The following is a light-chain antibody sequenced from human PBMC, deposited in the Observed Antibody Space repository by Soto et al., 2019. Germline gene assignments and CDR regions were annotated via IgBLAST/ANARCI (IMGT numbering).Light chain of an antibody. CDR2: NAS. CDR1: QSVSSNF. Sequence: EIVLTQSPGTLSLSPGERATLFCRASQSVSSNFLAWYQQKPGRAPRLLIYNASRRAAGIPDRFSGSGSGTDFTLTISRLEPEDFAVYYCQQYSTSSPRYTFGQGTKLEIK. V-gene: IGKV3-20*01. CDR3: QQYSTSSPRYT. J-gene: IGKJ2*01.